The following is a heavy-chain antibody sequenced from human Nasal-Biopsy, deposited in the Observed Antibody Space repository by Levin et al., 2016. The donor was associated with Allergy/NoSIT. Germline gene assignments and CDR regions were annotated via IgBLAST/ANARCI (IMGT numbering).Heavy chain of an antibody. D-gene: IGHD3-10*02. J-gene: IGHJ4*02. CDR2: INIDETDT. CDR1: GFDFRSNW. CDR3: ASSVRGGAYRGAFEY. Sequence: GESLKISCAASGFDFRSNWMHWVRQGPGKGLEWVSRINIDETDTTYADSVTGRFTISRDNAKNRLFLQMNSLRAEDTAVYYCASSVRGGAYRGAFEYWGQGTRVTVSS. V-gene: IGHV3-74*01.